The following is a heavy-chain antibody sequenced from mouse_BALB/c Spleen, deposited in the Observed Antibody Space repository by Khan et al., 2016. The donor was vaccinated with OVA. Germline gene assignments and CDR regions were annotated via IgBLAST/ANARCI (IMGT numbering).Heavy chain of an antibody. D-gene: IGHD2-14*01. CDR3: VRDRAYHMNDGWFAY. J-gene: IGHJ3*01. CDR1: GYTFTSYT. Sequence: QVQLQQSGAELARPGASVKMSCKASGYTFTSYTIHWIKKRPGQGLEWIGYINPSNDYTNYNQKFKDKATLTTDKSSTTAYLRLSSLTSDDSAVYNCVRDRAYHMNDGWFAYWGQGTLGTVAA. V-gene: IGHV1-4*01. CDR2: INPSNDYT.